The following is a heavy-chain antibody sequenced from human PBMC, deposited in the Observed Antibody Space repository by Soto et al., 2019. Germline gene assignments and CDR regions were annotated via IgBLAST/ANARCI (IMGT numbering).Heavy chain of an antibody. CDR1: GYTFTSYD. CDR3: ARRGYSSSWYYYYYYGMDV. CDR2: MNPNSGNT. D-gene: IGHD6-13*01. Sequence: ASVKVSCKASGYTFTSYDINWVRQATGQGLEWMGWMNPNSGNTGYAQKFQGRVTMTRNTSISTTYMELSSLRSEDTAVYYCARRGYSSSWYYYYYYGMDVWGQGTTVTVSS. V-gene: IGHV1-8*01. J-gene: IGHJ6*02.